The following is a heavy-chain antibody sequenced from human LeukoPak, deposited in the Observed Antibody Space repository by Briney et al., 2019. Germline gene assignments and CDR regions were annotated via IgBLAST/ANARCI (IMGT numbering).Heavy chain of an antibody. Sequence: PGRSLRLSCAASGFTFSSYGMHWVRQAPGKGLEWVAVISYDGSNKYYADSVKGRFTISRDNSKNTLYLQMNSLRAEDTAVYYCAKDLRIQLWFGVGYWGQGTLVTVSS. V-gene: IGHV3-30*18. D-gene: IGHD5-18*01. CDR3: AKDLRIQLWFGVGY. CDR1: GFTFSSYG. CDR2: ISYDGSNK. J-gene: IGHJ4*02.